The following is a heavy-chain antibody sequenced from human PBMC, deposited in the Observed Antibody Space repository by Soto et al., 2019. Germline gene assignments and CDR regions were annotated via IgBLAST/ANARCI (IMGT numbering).Heavy chain of an antibody. V-gene: IGHV4-39*01. CDR1: GGSISSSSYY. CDR2: IYYSGST. D-gene: IGHD5-18*01. Sequence: QLQLQESGPGLLKPSETLALTCTVSGGSISSSSYYWGWIRQPPGKGLEWIATIYYSGSTYYNPSLKCRVTISADTSKNQFSLKLSSVTAADTAVYYCARATETAMAFDYWGQGTLVTVSS. J-gene: IGHJ4*02. CDR3: ARATETAMAFDY.